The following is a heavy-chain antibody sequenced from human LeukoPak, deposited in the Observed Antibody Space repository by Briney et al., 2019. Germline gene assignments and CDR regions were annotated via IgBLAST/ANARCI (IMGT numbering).Heavy chain of an antibody. CDR2: INPNSGGT. CDR3: ARAEHSSGWTYAFDI. V-gene: IGHV1-2*02. Sequence: ASVKVSCKASGYTFTGYYMHWVRQAPGQGLEWMGWINPNSGGTNYAQKFQGRVTMTRDTSISTAYMELSRLRSDDTAVYYCARAEHSSGWTYAFDIWGQGTMVTVSS. J-gene: IGHJ3*02. CDR1: GYTFTGYY. D-gene: IGHD6-19*01.